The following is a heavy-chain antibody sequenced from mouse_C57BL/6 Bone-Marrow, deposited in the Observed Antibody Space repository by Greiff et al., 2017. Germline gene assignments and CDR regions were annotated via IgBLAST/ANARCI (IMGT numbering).Heavy chain of an antibody. D-gene: IGHD2-5*01. CDR3: ARRDYSNYEGARDY. V-gene: IGHV5-6*01. J-gene: IGHJ4*01. CDR1: GFTFSSYG. Sequence: EVQVVESGGDLVKPGGSLKLSCAASGFTFSSYGMSWVRQTPDKRLEWVATISSGGSYTYYPDSVKGRFTISRDNAKNTLYLQMSSRKSEDTAMYDCARRDYSNYEGARDYGGQGTAVTVSS. CDR2: ISSGGSYT.